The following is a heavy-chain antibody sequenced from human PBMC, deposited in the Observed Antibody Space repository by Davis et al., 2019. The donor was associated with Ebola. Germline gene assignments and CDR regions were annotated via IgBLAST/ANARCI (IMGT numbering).Heavy chain of an antibody. Sequence: SETLSPTCAVYGWSFSGYYWSWIRQPPGKGLAWMGAINHSGSTNYNPSLKSRVTISVDTSKNQFSLKLGSVTAADTAVYYCARGGSGGYGMDVWGQGTTVTVSS. D-gene: IGHD3-10*01. CDR1: GWSFSGYY. V-gene: IGHV4-34*01. CDR2: INHSGST. J-gene: IGHJ6*02. CDR3: ARGGSGGYGMDV.